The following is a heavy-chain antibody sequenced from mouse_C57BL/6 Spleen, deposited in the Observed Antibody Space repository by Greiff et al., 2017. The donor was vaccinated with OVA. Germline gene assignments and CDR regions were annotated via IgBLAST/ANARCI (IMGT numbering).Heavy chain of an antibody. CDR3: ARPHYYGSDYYAMDY. Sequence: VTLKESVAELVRPGASVKLSCTASGFNIKNTYMHWVKQRPEQGLEWIGRIDPANGNTKYAPKFQGKATITADTSSNTAYLQHSSLTSEDTAIYYCARPHYYGSDYYAMDYWGQGTSVTVSS. CDR2: IDPANGNT. J-gene: IGHJ4*01. D-gene: IGHD1-1*01. V-gene: IGHV14-3*01. CDR1: GFNIKNTY.